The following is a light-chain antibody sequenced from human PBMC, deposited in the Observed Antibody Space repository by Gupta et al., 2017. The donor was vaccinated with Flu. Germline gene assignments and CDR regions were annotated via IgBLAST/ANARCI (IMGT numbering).Light chain of an antibody. V-gene: IGKV3-15*01. CDR3: QQYKNWPPIT. CDR2: GAS. CDR1: QSVSSN. J-gene: IGKJ5*01. Sequence: EIVMTQSPATLSVSPGERATLSCRASQSVSSNLAWYQQKPGQAPRLLIYGASTRATGIPARFSDSGYGKEFTLTISSLQSEDFAVYYCQQYKNWPPITFGQGTRLEIK.